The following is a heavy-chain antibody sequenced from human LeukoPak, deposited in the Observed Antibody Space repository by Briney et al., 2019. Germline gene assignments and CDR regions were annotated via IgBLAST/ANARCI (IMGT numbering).Heavy chain of an antibody. CDR3: AKLKYGANVCDY. D-gene: IGHD4/OR15-4a*01. Sequence: HRASVKVSCKASGYTFTSNYIHWVRQAPGQGLEWMGMIYPRDGSTSYAQKFQGRVTMTTDISTSTAYLELRSLRSDDTAVYYCAKLKYGANVCDYWGQGTLVTVSS. CDR1: GYTFTSNY. J-gene: IGHJ4*02. V-gene: IGHV1-46*01. CDR2: IYPRDGST.